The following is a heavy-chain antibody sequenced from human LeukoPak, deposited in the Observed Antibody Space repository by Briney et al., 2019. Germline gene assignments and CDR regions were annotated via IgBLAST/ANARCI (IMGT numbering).Heavy chain of an antibody. CDR1: GFTFGGYS. CDR3: ARAYDWNYLY. J-gene: IGHJ4*02. Sequence: PGGSLRLSCAASGFTFGGYSINWVRQAPGKGLEWVAVIKHDGTNKYHADSVKGRFTISRDNSKNTLYLQMNSLRVEDTAVYYCARAYDWNYLYWGQGTLVTVSS. V-gene: IGHV3-30*14. D-gene: IGHD1-7*01. CDR2: IKHDGTNK.